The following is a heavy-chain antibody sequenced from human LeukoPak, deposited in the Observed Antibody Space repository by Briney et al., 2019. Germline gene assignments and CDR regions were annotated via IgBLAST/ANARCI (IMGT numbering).Heavy chain of an antibody. CDR1: GGSFSGYY. V-gene: IGHV4-34*01. CDR2: INHSGST. D-gene: IGHD1-26*01. Sequence: SETLSLTCAVHGGSFSGYYWSWIRQPPGKGLEWIGEINHSGSTNYNPSLKSRVTISVDTSKNQFSLKLSSVTAADTAVYYCARDGGVGAIGYFDYWGQGTLVTVSS. CDR3: ARDGGVGAIGYFDY. J-gene: IGHJ4*02.